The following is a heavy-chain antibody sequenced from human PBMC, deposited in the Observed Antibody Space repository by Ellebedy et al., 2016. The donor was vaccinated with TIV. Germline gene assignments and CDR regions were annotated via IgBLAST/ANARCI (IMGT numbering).Heavy chain of an antibody. CDR3: ARDYWGSYEF. CDR1: GFTFSEYD. Sequence: GESLKISCAASGFTFSEYDMDSVRQAPGKGLEWVGRAQHKGNNYDTKYAASVKGRFTISRDDSRNSMYLQMNSLQTEDTAVYFCARDYWGSYEFWGQGTLVTVSS. D-gene: IGHD3-16*01. V-gene: IGHV3-72*01. CDR2: AQHKGNNYDT. J-gene: IGHJ4*02.